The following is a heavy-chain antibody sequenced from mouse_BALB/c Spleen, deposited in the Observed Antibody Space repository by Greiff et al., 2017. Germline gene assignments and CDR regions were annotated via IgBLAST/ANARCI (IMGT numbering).Heavy chain of an antibody. D-gene: IGHD1-2*01. CDR1: GYSITSDYA. Sequence: EVKLEESGPGLVKPSQSLSLTCTVTGYSITSDYAWNWIRQFPGNKLEWMGYISYSGSTSYNPSLKSRISITRDTSKNQFFLQLNSVTTEDTATYYCARSPSTAPFDYWGQGTTLTVSS. V-gene: IGHV3-2*02. CDR2: ISYSGST. J-gene: IGHJ2*01. CDR3: ARSPSTAPFDY.